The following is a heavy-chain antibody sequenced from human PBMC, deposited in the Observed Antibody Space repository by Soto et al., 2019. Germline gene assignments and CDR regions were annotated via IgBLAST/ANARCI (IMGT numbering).Heavy chain of an antibody. V-gene: IGHV4-4*02. CDR2: IYRTGST. CDR3: ASRDPGTSVDY. CDR1: GGSFTSNHW. J-gene: IGHJ4*02. D-gene: IGHD1-7*01. Sequence: SETLSLTCAVSGGSFTSNHWWTWVRQPPGQGLEWIGEIYRTGSTNYNPSLKSRVTISLDKSENQFSLKVTSLTAADTAVYYCASRDPGTSVDYWGQGTLVTV.